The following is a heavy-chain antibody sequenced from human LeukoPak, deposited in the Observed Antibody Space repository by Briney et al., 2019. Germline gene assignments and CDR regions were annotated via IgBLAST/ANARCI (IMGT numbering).Heavy chain of an antibody. CDR3: ARVRRGSSSWSRIFDY. Sequence: SETLSLTCTVSGGSINSYYWSWIRQPPGKGLEWIGYIYHSGSANYNPSLKSRVTISVDTSKNQFSLKLSSVTAADTAVYYCARVRRGSSSWSRIFDYWGQGTLVTVSS. CDR1: GGSINSYY. CDR2: IYHSGSA. J-gene: IGHJ4*02. D-gene: IGHD6-13*01. V-gene: IGHV4-59*12.